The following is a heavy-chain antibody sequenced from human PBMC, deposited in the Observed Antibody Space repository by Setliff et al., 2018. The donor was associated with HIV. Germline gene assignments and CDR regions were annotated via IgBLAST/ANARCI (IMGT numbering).Heavy chain of an antibody. J-gene: IGHJ6*03. CDR1: GGSISSHY. V-gene: IGHV4-59*11. Sequence: SETLSLTCTVSGGSISSHYWSWTRQPPGKGLEWIGNIYYSGSTNYNPSLKSRVTISVDTSKNQFSLKLSSVTAADTAVYYCARDRLCSSTSCYSGGDYIDVWGKGTTVTVSS. CDR3: ARDRLCSSTSCYSGGDYIDV. CDR2: IYYSGST. D-gene: IGHD2-2*02.